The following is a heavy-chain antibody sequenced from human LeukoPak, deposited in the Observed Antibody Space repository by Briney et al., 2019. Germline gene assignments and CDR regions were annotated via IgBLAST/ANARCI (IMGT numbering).Heavy chain of an antibody. V-gene: IGHV3-48*01. D-gene: IGHD3-10*01. CDR3: ARAVGHGSGSPRMDV. Sequence: GGSLRLSCAVSGFTFSTHSMNWVRQAPGKGLEWVSYIISSSNTKYYADSVKGRFTISRDNAKNSLYLQMNSLRAEDTAVYYCARAVGHGSGSPRMDVWGKGTTVTVSS. CDR2: IISSSNTK. J-gene: IGHJ6*04. CDR1: GFTFSTHS.